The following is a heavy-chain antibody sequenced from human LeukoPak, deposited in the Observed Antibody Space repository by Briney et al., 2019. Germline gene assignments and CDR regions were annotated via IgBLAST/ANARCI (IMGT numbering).Heavy chain of an antibody. CDR1: GGSISSSDYY. CDR3: ARTNYYDSSGPVDY. V-gene: IGHV4-39*07. CDR2: IYNSGSG. D-gene: IGHD3-22*01. Sequence: SETLSLTCTVSGGSISSSDYYWGWIRQPPGKGLEWIGSIYNSGSGYYNPSLKSRVTISVDTSKNQFSLKLTSVTAADTAVYYCARTNYYDSSGPVDYWGQGTLVTVSS. J-gene: IGHJ4*02.